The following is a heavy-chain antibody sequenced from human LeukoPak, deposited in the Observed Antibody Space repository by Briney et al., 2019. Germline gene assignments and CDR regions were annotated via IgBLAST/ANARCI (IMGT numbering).Heavy chain of an antibody. CDR3: AGGSILEWSNPYAFDI. J-gene: IGHJ3*02. V-gene: IGHV1-8*03. CDR1: GYTFTSYD. Sequence: ASVKVSCKASGYTFTSYDINWVRQATGQGLEWMGWMNPNSGNTGYAQKFQGGVTITRNTSISTAYMELSSLRSEDTAVYYCAGGSILEWSNPYAFDIWGQGTMVTVSS. CDR2: MNPNSGNT. D-gene: IGHD3-3*01.